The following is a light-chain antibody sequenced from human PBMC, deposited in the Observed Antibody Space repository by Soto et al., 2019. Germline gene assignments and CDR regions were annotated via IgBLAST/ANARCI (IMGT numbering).Light chain of an antibody. V-gene: IGKV3-20*01. CDR1: QSVSSSF. CDR3: QQYDNSPLT. J-gene: IGKJ4*01. Sequence: EIVLTQSPGTLSLSPGARATLSCRASQSVSSSFLAWYQQKPGQAPRLLIYGASSRATGIPDRFSGSVSGTDFTLTISRVEPEDFAVYYCQQYDNSPLTFGGGTKVEIK. CDR2: GAS.